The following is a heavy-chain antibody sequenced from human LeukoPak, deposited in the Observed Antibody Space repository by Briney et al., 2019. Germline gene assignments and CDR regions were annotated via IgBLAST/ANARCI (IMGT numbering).Heavy chain of an antibody. D-gene: IGHD3-22*01. CDR3: ARDRDYYDSSGHSDAFDI. V-gene: IGHV3-7*04. J-gene: IGHJ3*02. CDR1: GFTFSSYW. Sequence: GGSLRLSCAASGFTFSSYWMSWVRQAPGKGLEWVANIKQDGSEKYYVGSVKGRFTISRDNAKNSLYLQMNSLRAEDTAVYYCARDRDYYDSSGHSDAFDIWGQGTMVTVSS. CDR2: IKQDGSEK.